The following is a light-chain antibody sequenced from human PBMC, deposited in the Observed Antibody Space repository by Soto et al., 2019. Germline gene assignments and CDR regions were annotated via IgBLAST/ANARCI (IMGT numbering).Light chain of an antibody. CDR1: QSISSW. V-gene: IGKV1-5*01. CDR3: QQRYSTPIT. CDR2: DAS. J-gene: IGKJ5*01. Sequence: DIRMTQSPSTLSPSVGDRVTITGRASQSISSWLAWYQQKTGKAPKLLIYDASSLESGVPSRFSGSESGTDFTLTISSLQPEDFATYDCQQRYSTPITVGQGTKLDIK.